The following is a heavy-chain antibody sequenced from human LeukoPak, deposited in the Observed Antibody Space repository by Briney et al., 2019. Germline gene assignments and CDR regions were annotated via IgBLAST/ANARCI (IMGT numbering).Heavy chain of an antibody. D-gene: IGHD6-19*01. CDR1: GFTFNSSA. Sequence: GGSLRLSCAASGFTFNSSAMYWVRQAPGKGLEWVSGIFGSGGSAHYADSVKGRFTISRDNSKNTVYLQMDSLRVEDTAVYYCGKTTTGYSSGRYSGWPVDYWGQGTLVTVSS. CDR3: GKTTTGYSSGRYSGWPVDY. V-gene: IGHV3-23*01. J-gene: IGHJ4*02. CDR2: IFGSGGSA.